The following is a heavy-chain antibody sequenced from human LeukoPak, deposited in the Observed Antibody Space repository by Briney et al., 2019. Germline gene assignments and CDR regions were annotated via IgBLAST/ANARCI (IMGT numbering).Heavy chain of an antibody. CDR1: GFNFDDYG. CDR3: ARDLRLTYYYYMDV. CDR2: INWNGGST. D-gene: IGHD3-16*01. V-gene: IGHV3-20*04. J-gene: IGHJ6*03. Sequence: GGSLRLSCAASGFNFDDYGMSWVRQAPGKGLEWVSGINWNGGSTGYADSVKGRFNLSRDNAKNSLYLQMNSLRAEDTALYYCARDLRLTYYYYMDVWGKGTTVTVSS.